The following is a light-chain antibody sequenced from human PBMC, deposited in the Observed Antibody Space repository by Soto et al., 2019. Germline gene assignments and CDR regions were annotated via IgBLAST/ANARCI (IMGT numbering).Light chain of an antibody. CDR1: QSISNY. CDR2: AAS. V-gene: IGKV1-39*01. J-gene: IGKJ3*01. Sequence: DIQMTQSPSSLSASVGDRVTVTCRSSQSISNYLNWYQQESGKAPKLLIYAASNLQSGVPSRFSGSGSGTDFTLTISSLQPEDFATYYCQQTSSTPFTFGPGTKVDIK. CDR3: QQTSSTPFT.